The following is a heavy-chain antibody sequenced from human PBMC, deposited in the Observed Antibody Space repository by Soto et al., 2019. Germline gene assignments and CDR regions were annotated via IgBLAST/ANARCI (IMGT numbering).Heavy chain of an antibody. D-gene: IGHD3-3*01. V-gene: IGHV4-30-2*01. CDR2: IYHSGST. Sequence: PSETLSLTCTVTGASISSGAYSWTWMRQPPGKGLEWTGYIYHSGSTYYNPSLKSRVTMSVVKSRNQFSLNLTSVTATDTAMYYCARALLRFGIDYWGQGTLVTVPS. J-gene: IGHJ4*02. CDR3: ARALLRFGIDY. CDR1: GASISSGAYS.